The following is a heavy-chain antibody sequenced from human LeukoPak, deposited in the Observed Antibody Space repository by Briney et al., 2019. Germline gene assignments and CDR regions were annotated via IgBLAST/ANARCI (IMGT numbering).Heavy chain of an antibody. CDR3: ARDGEQSPGLGDYFDY. Sequence: PSETLSLTCAVSGYSISSGYYWGWIRQPPGKGLEWIGSIYHSGSTYYNPSLKSRVTISVGTSKNQFSLKLSSVTAADTAVYYCARDGEQSPGLGDYFDYWGQGTLVTVSS. CDR2: IYHSGST. J-gene: IGHJ4*02. V-gene: IGHV4-38-2*02. CDR1: GYSISSGYY. D-gene: IGHD1-26*01.